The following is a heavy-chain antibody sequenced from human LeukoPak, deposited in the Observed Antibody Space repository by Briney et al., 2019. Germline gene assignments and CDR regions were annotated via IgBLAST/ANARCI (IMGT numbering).Heavy chain of an antibody. CDR1: GFTFSSYA. D-gene: IGHD1-14*01. CDR2: ISYDGNNK. V-gene: IGHV3-30-3*01. Sequence: GGSLRLSCAASGFTFSSYAMHWVRQAPGKGLEWVAVISYDGNNKYYADSVKGRFTISRDNSKNTLYLQMNSLRAEDTAVYYCASFDNALDYWGQGTLVTVSS. J-gene: IGHJ4*02. CDR3: ASFDNALDY.